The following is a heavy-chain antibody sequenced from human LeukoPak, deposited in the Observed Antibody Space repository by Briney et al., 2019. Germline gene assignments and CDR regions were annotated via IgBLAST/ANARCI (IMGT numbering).Heavy chain of an antibody. CDR1: GGSISSSSYY. V-gene: IGHV4-39*07. J-gene: IGHJ4*02. CDR2: IYYSGST. D-gene: IGHD3-9*01. Sequence: SETLSLTCTVSGGSISSSSYYWGWIRQPPGKGLEWIGSIYYSGSTYYNPSLKSRVTISVDTSKNQFSLKLSSVTAADTAVYYCAREGGILGGYFDWVYPGRTFDYWGQGALVTVSS. CDR3: AREGGILGGYFDWVYPGRTFDY.